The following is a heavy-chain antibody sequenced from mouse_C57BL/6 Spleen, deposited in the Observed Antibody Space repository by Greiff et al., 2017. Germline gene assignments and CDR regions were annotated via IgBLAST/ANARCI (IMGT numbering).Heavy chain of an antibody. CDR3: AKPLYGNYEDAMDY. CDR1: GFNIKNTY. Sequence: EVQLQQSVAELVRPGASVKLSCTASGFNIKNTYMHWVKQRPEQGLEWSGRIDPANGNTKYAPKFQGKATITADTSSNTAYLQLSSLTSEDTAIYYCAKPLYGNYEDAMDYWGQGTSVTVSS. J-gene: IGHJ4*01. V-gene: IGHV14-3*01. CDR2: IDPANGNT. D-gene: IGHD2-1*01.